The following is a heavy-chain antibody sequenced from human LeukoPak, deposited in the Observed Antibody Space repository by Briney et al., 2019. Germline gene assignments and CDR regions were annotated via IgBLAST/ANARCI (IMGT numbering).Heavy chain of an antibody. D-gene: IGHD6-13*01. CDR1: GXTFSDYY. J-gene: IGHJ4*02. CDR3: AREDGYSSSWYSDY. V-gene: IGHV3-11*05. Sequence: GGSLRLSCAASGXTFSDYYMSWIRQAPGKGLEWVSDISSTSISTTYADSVKGRFTISRDNAKNSLYLQMNSLRAEDTAVYYCAREDGYSSSWYSDYWGQGTLVTVSS. CDR2: ISSTSIST.